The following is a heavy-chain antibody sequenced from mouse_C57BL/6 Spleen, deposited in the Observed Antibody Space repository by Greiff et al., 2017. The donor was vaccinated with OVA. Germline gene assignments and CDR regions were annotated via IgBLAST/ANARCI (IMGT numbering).Heavy chain of an antibody. CDR1: GYAFSSSW. CDR2: IYPGDGDT. V-gene: IGHV1-82*01. J-gene: IGHJ3*01. CDR3: AREGYYDYAVGGFAY. Sequence: VKLVESGPELVKPGASVKISCKASGYAFSSSWMNWVKQRPGKGLEWIGRIYPGDGDTNYNGKFKGKATLTADKSSSTAYMQLSSLTSEDSAVYFCAREGYYDYAVGGFAYWGQGTLVTVSA. D-gene: IGHD2-4*01.